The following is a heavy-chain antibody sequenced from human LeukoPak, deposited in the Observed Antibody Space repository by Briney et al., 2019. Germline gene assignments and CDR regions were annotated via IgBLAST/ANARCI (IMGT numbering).Heavy chain of an antibody. CDR2: INPNSGGT. V-gene: IGHV1-2*02. D-gene: IGHD2-21*01. CDR3: ARGAYCGGDCYSFDY. Sequence: ASVKVSCKASGYTFPGYYMHWVRQAPGQGLEWMGWINPNSGGTNYAQKFQGRVTMTRDTSISTAYMELSRLRSDDTAVYYCARGAYCGGDCYSFDYWGQGTLVTVSS. J-gene: IGHJ4*02. CDR1: GYTFPGYY.